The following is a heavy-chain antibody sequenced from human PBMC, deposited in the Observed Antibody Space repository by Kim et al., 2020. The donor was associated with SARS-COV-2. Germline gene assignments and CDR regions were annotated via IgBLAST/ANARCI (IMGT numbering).Heavy chain of an antibody. D-gene: IGHD1-1*01. CDR1: GASISSGNHF. CDR2: LYYSGST. J-gene: IGHJ5*02. V-gene: IGHV4-39*01. CDR3: ARGYTVGVGFANWFDT. Sequence: SETLSLTCTVSGASISSGNHFWGWIRQPPGKGLEWIGNLYYSGSTSSNPSLRSRVTISAATSKNQVSLTVNSVSDADTAVYSCARGYTVGVGFANWFDTWGQGTLVTVSS.